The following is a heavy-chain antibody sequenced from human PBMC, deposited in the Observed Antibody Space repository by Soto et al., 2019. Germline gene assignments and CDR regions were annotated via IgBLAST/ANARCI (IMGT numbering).Heavy chain of an antibody. CDR2: ICYSGST. CDR1: VGSISSGNYY. CDR3: ARLLLGYSSSTSCYEGPRFDY. J-gene: IGHJ4*02. V-gene: IGHV4-30-4*01. D-gene: IGHD2-2*01. Sequence: PSETLSRTCPVSVGSISSGNYYWGWIRQPPGKGLEWVGYICYSGSTYYNPSLKGRVTISVDTSKNQFSLKLSSVTASDTAVYYCARLLLGYSSSTSCYEGPRFDYWGQGTLVTVSS.